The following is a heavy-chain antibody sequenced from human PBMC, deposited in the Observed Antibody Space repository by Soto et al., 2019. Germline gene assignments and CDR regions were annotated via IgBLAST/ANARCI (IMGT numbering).Heavy chain of an antibody. Sequence: EVQLVESGGGLVQPGGSLRLSCAGSGFTFSDYWMHWVRHAPGKGPVWVSRLNPNGTFTTNADSVKGRFTISRNNAKNTVYPPMNSLTAVDTGVYYCARGGTSTTYWGIFYNWCQETLVTVSS. CDR1: GFTFSDYW. CDR2: LNPNGTFT. J-gene: IGHJ4*02. V-gene: IGHV3-74*01. D-gene: IGHD7-27*01. CDR3: ARGGTSTTYWGIFYN.